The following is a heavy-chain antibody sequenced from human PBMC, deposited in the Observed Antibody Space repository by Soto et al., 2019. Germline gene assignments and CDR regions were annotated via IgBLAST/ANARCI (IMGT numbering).Heavy chain of an antibody. J-gene: IGHJ4*02. D-gene: IGHD3-22*01. V-gene: IGHV4-31*03. CDR3: ARGVDSSGPNDY. CDR1: GGSISSGGYS. CDR2: IYYSGST. Sequence: PSETLSLTCTVSGGSISSGGYSWSWIRQHPGKGLEWIGYIYYSGSTYYNPSLKSRVTISVDTSKNQFSLKLSSVTAADTAVYYCARGVDSSGPNDYWVQRTLVTVSS.